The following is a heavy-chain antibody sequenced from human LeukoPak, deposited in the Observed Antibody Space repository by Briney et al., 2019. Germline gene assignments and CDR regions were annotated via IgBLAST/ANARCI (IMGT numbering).Heavy chain of an antibody. CDR3: ARESYCSSTSYRHYFDY. J-gene: IGHJ4*02. CDR2: VIPIFGTA. Sequence: GASVKVSCKPSGYTFTGHYIHWVRQAPGQGLEWMGGVIPIFGTANYAQKFQGRVTITTDESTSTAYMELSSLRSEDTAVYYCARESYCSSTSYRHYFDYWGQGTLVTVSS. D-gene: IGHD2-2*01. V-gene: IGHV1-69*05. CDR1: GYTFTGHY.